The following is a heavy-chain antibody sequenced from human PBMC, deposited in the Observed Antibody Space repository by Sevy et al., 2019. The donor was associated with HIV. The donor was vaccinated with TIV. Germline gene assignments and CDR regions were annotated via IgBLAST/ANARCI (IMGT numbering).Heavy chain of an antibody. CDR2: IYPGDSET. V-gene: IGHV5-51*04. CDR1: GYDFTSNW. CDR3: ARMPVAAAGLYYFDY. Sequence: GESLKISCKGSGYDFTSNWIGWVRQTPGKGLEWMGIIYPGDSETKYSPSQGQVTISADKPINTAYLQWSSLKASDTAMYYCARMPVAAAGLYYFDYWGQGTLVTVSS. D-gene: IGHD6-25*01. J-gene: IGHJ4*02.